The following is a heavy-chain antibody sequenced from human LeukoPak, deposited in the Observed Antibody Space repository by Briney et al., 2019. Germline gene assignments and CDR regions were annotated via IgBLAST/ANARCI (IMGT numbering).Heavy chain of an antibody. CDR2: ISSSSSCI. CDR3: ARDTIFGPLGY. CDR1: GFTFSSYS. Sequence: GGSLRLSCAASGFTFSSYSMNWVRQAPGKGLEWVSSISSSSSCIYYADSVKGRFTISRGNAKDSLYLQMNSLRAEDTAVYYCARDTIFGPLGYWGQGTLVTVSS. V-gene: IGHV3-21*01. D-gene: IGHD3-3*01. J-gene: IGHJ4*02.